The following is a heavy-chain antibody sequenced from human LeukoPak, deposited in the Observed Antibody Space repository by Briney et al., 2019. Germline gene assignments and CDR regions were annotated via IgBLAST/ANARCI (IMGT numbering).Heavy chain of an antibody. CDR3: AASTQLYLRGLFDP. D-gene: IGHD1-1*01. CDR1: GGSISSCSYY. Sequence: SETLSLTCTVPGGSISSCSYYWVWIRQPPGKALVWIGYDYYSGSTDYNPSLKSRVTISVDTSKKQFSLNLNSVTAADTAVYYCAASTQLYLRGLFDPWGQGTLATVSS. J-gene: IGHJ5*02. V-gene: IGHV4-61*01. CDR2: DYYSGST.